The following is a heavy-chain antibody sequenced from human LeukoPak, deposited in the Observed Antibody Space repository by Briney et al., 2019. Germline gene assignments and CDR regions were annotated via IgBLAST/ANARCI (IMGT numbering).Heavy chain of an antibody. CDR2: IYYSGST. Sequence: SETLSLTCTVSGGSISSYYWSWIRQPPGKGLEWIGCIYYSGSTNYNPSLKSRVTISVDTSKNQFSLKLSSVTAADTAVYYCARAGHYDFWSGYYSKYYYYGMDVWGRGTTVTVSS. J-gene: IGHJ6*02. D-gene: IGHD3-3*01. V-gene: IGHV4-59*01. CDR3: ARAGHYDFWSGYYSKYYYYGMDV. CDR1: GGSISSYY.